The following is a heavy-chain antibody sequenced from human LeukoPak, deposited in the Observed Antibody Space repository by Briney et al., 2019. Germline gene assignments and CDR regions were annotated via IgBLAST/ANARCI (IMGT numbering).Heavy chain of an antibody. J-gene: IGHJ4*02. Sequence: SVKVSCKASGGTFSSYAISWVRQAPGQGREWMGGIIPIFGTANYAQKFQGRVTITADESTSTAYMELSSLRSEDTAVYYCARGDEHCSSTSCYVLPFDYGGQGTLLTVSS. V-gene: IGHV1-69*13. CDR2: IIPIFGTA. CDR3: ARGDEHCSSTSCYVLPFDY. CDR1: GGTFSSYA. D-gene: IGHD2-2*01.